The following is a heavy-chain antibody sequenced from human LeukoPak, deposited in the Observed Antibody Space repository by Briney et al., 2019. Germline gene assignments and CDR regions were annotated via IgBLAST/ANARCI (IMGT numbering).Heavy chain of an antibody. CDR3: AKGYYASGGIESKHI. J-gene: IGHJ4*02. Sequence: GGSLRLSCAASGFTFSNYGMHWVRQAPGKGLEWVAVISYDGGNKQYADSVKGRFTISRDNSKNTLYMQMNSQRDEDTAVDYCAKGYYASGGIESKHIWGQGTLVTVSS. V-gene: IGHV3-30*18. D-gene: IGHD3-10*01. CDR1: GFTFSNYG. CDR2: ISYDGGNK.